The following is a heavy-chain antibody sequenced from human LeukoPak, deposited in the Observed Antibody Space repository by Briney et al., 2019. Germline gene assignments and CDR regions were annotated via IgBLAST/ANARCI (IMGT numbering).Heavy chain of an antibody. CDR3: ARGNVIEVVPATWFDP. Sequence: SETLSLTCAVYGGSFSGYYWSWIRQPPGKGLEWIGEINHSGSTNYNPSLKSRVTISVDTSKNQFSLKLSSVTAADTALYFCARGNVIEVVPATWFDPWGQGTLVTVSS. J-gene: IGHJ5*02. D-gene: IGHD2-21*01. V-gene: IGHV4-34*01. CDR2: INHSGST. CDR1: GGSFSGYY.